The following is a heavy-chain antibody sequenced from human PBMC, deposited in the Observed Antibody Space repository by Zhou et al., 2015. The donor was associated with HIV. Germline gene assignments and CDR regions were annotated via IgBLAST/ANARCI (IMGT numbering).Heavy chain of an antibody. J-gene: IGHJ4*02. V-gene: IGHV1-46*01. CDR3: AEEGGREHYCSSTSCLTPV. Sequence: QVQLVQSGAEVKKPGASVKVSCKASGYTFTSYYMHWVRQAPGQGLEWMGIINPSGGSTSYAQKFQGRVTMTRDTSTSTVYMELSSLRSEDTAVYYCAEEGGREHYCSSTSCLTPVWGQGTLVTVSS. CDR2: INPSGGST. D-gene: IGHD2-2*01. CDR1: GYTFTSYY.